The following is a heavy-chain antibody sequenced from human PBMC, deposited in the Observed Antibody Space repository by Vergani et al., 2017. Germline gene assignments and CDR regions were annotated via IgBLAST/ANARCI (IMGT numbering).Heavy chain of an antibody. V-gene: IGHV3-23*04. J-gene: IGHJ4*02. CDR3: AKDQQERRDGYIPFDY. Sequence: VQLVESGGGVVQPGRSLRLSCAASGFTFSSYAMSWVRQAPGKGLEWVSAISGSGGSTYYADSVKGRFTISRDNSKNTLYLQMNSLRAEDTAVYYCAKDQQERRDGYIPFDYWGQGTLVTVSS. D-gene: IGHD5-24*01. CDR1: GFTFSSYA. CDR2: ISGSGGST.